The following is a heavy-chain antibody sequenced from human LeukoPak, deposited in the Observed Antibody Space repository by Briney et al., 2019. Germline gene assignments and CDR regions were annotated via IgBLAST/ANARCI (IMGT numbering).Heavy chain of an antibody. CDR3: ATVASSGYYYVFDY. V-gene: IGHV1-2*02. CDR1: GGTFSSYA. D-gene: IGHD3-22*01. J-gene: IGHJ4*02. Sequence: ASVKVSCKASGGTFSSYAISWVRQAPGQGLEWMGWINPNSGGTNYAQKFQGRVTMTRDTSISTAYMELSRLRSDDTAVYYCATVASSGYYYVFDYWGQGTLVTVSS. CDR2: INPNSGGT.